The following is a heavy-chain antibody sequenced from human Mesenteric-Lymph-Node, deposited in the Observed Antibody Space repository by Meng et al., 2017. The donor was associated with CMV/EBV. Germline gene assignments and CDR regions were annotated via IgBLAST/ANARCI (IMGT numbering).Heavy chain of an antibody. CDR2: IYYSGTT. CDR1: GGSISSGDYF. V-gene: IGHV4-31*03. Sequence: SETLSLTCTVSGGSISSGDYFWSWIRRLPGKGLEWIGYIYYSGTTHYNPSLKSRLTVSVDTSENQFSLKLSSVTAADTAVYYCARTSRIHNYDFWGLVDSWGQGTLVTVSS. J-gene: IGHJ4*02. D-gene: IGHD3-3*01. CDR3: ARTSRIHNYDFWGLVDS.